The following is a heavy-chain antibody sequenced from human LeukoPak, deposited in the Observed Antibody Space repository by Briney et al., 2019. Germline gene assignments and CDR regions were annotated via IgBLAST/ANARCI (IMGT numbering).Heavy chain of an antibody. CDR3: ARAVGPYDY. CDR1: GFPFSTYG. Sequence: PGGSLRLSCAASGFPFSTYGIHWVRQAPGKGLEWVAVIWYDGSNKYYADFVKGRFTISRDNSKNTLYLQMNSLRAEDTAIYYCARAVGPYDYWGQGTLVTVS. J-gene: IGHJ4*02. CDR2: IWYDGSNK. V-gene: IGHV3-33*01.